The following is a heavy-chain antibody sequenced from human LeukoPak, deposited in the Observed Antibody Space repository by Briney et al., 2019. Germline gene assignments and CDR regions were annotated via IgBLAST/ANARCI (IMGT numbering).Heavy chain of an antibody. Sequence: GGSLRLSCAASGFSFSHYAMHWVRQAPGTGLEWVAVVSYDGTNEYYADSVKGRFTISRDNSKNTLYLQMNSLRVEDTAVYYCARAERCSGGRCLEDYWGQGTLVTVSS. J-gene: IGHJ4*02. CDR1: GFSFSHYA. V-gene: IGHV3-30-3*01. CDR3: ARAERCSGGRCLEDY. D-gene: IGHD2-15*01. CDR2: VSYDGTNE.